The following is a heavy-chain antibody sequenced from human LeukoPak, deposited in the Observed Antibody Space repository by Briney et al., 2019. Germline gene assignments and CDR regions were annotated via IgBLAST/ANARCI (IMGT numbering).Heavy chain of an antibody. J-gene: IGHJ4*02. V-gene: IGHV4-39*01. CDR1: GDSITNTNYY. Sequence: SETLSLTCSVSGDSITNTNYYWGWIRQSPGKGLEWIGSIYYTGSTFYNPSLKSRVTMSVDTPKNQFSLNLSSVTAADTAVYYCARLFGYVAYWGQGTLVSVSS. CDR2: IYYTGST. D-gene: IGHD5-12*01. CDR3: ARLFGYVAY.